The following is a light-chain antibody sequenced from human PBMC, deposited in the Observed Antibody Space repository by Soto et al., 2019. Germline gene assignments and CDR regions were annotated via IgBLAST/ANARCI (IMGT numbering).Light chain of an antibody. CDR3: QHYNSYSEA. Sequence: DIQMTQSPSSVSASVGDRVTITWRASQGISSWLAWYQQKPGKAPKLLIYKASTLKSGVPSRFSGSGSGTEFTLTISSLQPDDFATYYCQHYNSYSEAFGQGTKVDIK. CDR1: QGISSW. J-gene: IGKJ1*01. V-gene: IGKV1-5*03. CDR2: KAS.